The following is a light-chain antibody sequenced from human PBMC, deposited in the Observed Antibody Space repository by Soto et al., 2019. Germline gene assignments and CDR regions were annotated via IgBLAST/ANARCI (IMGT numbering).Light chain of an antibody. CDR2: DIS. CDR3: QQYNNWPS. V-gene: IGKV3-15*01. Sequence: EVVMTQSPATLSVSPGERATLSCRASQTVSRYLAWYQQRPGQAPRLLIYDISNRATGVRARFSGSGSETEFTIAIRSLQSEDVAVYFCQQYNNWPSFGQGTRLEIK. CDR1: QTVSRY. J-gene: IGKJ5*01.